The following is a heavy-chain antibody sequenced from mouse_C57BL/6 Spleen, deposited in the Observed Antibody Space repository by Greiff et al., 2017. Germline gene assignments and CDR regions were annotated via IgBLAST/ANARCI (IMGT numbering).Heavy chain of an antibody. Sequence: VQLQQSGPGLVQPSQSLSITCTVSGFSLTSYGVHWVRQSPGKGLEWLGVIWSGGSTDYNAAFISRLSISKDNSKSQVFFKMNSLQADDTAIYYCARNADYEAWFAYWGQGTLVTVSA. J-gene: IGHJ3*01. CDR1: GFSLTSYG. V-gene: IGHV2-2*01. D-gene: IGHD2-4*01. CDR3: ARNADYEAWFAY. CDR2: IWSGGST.